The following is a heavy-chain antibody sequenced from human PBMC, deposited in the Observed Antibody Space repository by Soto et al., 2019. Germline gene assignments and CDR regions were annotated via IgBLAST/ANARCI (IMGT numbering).Heavy chain of an antibody. CDR1: GYTFTSYA. J-gene: IGHJ6*02. D-gene: IGHD2-21*01. CDR2: INAGNGNT. CDR3: ARGFIAVYGMDV. V-gene: IGHV1-3*01. Sequence: ASVKVSCKASGYTFTSYAMHWVRQAPGQRLEWMGWINAGNGNTKYSQKFQGRVTITRDTSASTAYMELSSLRSEDTAVYYCARGFIAVYGMDVWGQGTTVTVS.